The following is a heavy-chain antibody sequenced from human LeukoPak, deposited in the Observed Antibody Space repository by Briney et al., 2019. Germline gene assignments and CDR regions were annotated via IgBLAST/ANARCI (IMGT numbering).Heavy chain of an antibody. Sequence: SETLSLTCTVSGYSISSYYWSWIRQPAGKGLEWIGRIHPSGSTNYNPSLKSRVTLSVDTSKNQFSLKLSSVTAADTAVYYCARGPPPDFDYWGRGTLVTVSS. CDR3: ARGPPPDFDY. V-gene: IGHV4-4*07. J-gene: IGHJ4*02. CDR2: IHPSGST. CDR1: GYSISSYY.